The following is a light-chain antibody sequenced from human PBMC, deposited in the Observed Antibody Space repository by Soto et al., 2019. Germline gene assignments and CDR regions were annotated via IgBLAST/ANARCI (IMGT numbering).Light chain of an antibody. CDR2: LGS. J-gene: IGKJ1*01. Sequence: DIVMTQSPLSLPVTPGEPASISCRSSQSLLHSNGYNYLDWYLQKPGQSPQLLIYLGSNRASGVPHRFSGSGSGTDFTLKISRVEAEDVGVYYCMRALQTPWTFGQGTKVEIK. CDR3: MRALQTPWT. CDR1: QSLLHSNGYNY. V-gene: IGKV2-28*01.